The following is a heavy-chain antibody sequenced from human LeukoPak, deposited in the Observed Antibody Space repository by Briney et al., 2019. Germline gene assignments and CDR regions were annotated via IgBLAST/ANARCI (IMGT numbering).Heavy chain of an antibody. CDR2: IWYDGSNK. V-gene: IGHV3-33*01. Sequence: PGGSLRLSCAASGFTFSSYGMHWVRQAPGKGLEWVAVIWYDGSNKYYADSVKGRFTISRDNSKNTLYLQMNSLSAEDTAVYYCARDVYGGNFDYWGQGTLVTVSS. CDR1: GFTFSSYG. J-gene: IGHJ4*02. CDR3: ARDVYGGNFDY. D-gene: IGHD4-23*01.